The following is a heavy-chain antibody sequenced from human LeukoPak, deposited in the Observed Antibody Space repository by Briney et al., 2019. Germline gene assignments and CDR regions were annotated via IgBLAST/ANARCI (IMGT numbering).Heavy chain of an antibody. Sequence: GRSLRLSCAASGFTFSSYAMHWVRQAPGKGLEWVAVISYDGSNKYYADSVKGRFTISRDNSKNTLYLQVNSLRAEDTAVYYRARDHAGAFDYWGQGTLVTVSS. J-gene: IGHJ4*02. CDR2: ISYDGSNK. CDR3: ARDHAGAFDY. CDR1: GFTFSSYA. D-gene: IGHD1-1*01. V-gene: IGHV3-30-3*01.